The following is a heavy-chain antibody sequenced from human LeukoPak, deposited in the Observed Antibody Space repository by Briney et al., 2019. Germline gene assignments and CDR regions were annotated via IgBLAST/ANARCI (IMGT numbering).Heavy chain of an antibody. CDR3: MLYGIAVAGRGFDAFDI. CDR2: IRSKANSYAT. CDR1: GFTFSGSA. D-gene: IGHD6-19*01. J-gene: IGHJ3*02. V-gene: IGHV3-73*01. Sequence: GGSLRLSCVASGFTFSGSAMHWVRQASGKGLEWVGRIRSKANSYATAYAASVKGRFTISRDDSKNTAYLQMNSLKTEDTAVYYCMLYGIAVAGRGFDAFDIWGQGTMVTVSS.